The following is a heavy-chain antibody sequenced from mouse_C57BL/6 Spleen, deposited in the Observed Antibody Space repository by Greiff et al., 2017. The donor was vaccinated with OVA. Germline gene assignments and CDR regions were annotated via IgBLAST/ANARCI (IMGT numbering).Heavy chain of an antibody. CDR2: IYPRSGNT. Sequence: QVQLKESGAELARPGASVKLSCKASGYTFTSYGIRWVKQRTGQGLEWIGEIYPRSGNTYYNETFKGKATLTADKSSSTAYMELRSLTSEDSAVYFCARVTTVPAWFAYWGQGTLVTVSA. CDR3: ARVTTVPAWFAY. V-gene: IGHV1-81*01. CDR1: GYTFTSYG. J-gene: IGHJ3*01. D-gene: IGHD1-1*01.